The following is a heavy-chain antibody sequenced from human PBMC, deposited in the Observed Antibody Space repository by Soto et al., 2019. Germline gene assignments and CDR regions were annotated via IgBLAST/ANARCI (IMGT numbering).Heavy chain of an antibody. Sequence: EVQLLVSGGGLVQPGGSLRLSCSTSGFTFSTYAMNWVRQAPGKGLEWVSALSGSGGTTYYADSVRGRFTISRDNSKNTLFLQMSSPRAEDTALYYCAKQRAGYGSGSDTFYFDFWGQGTLVTVSS. J-gene: IGHJ4*02. D-gene: IGHD3-10*01. CDR1: GFTFSTYA. CDR3: AKQRAGYGSGSDTFYFDF. CDR2: LSGSGGTT. V-gene: IGHV3-23*01.